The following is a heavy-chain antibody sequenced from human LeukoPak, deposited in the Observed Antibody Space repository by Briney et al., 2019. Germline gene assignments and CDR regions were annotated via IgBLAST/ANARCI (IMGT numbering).Heavy chain of an antibody. CDR2: TYYTGST. V-gene: IGHV4-39*07. CDR3: ARDVRGYCSGGSCNNWFGP. Sequence: SETLSLTCTVSGGSFSSSSYFWGWIRQPPGKGLEWIGSTYYTGSTYYNPSLKSRVTISVDTSKNQFSLKLNSVTAADTAVYYCARDVRGYCSGGSCNNWFGPWGQGTLVTVSS. CDR1: GGSFSSSSYF. D-gene: IGHD2-15*01. J-gene: IGHJ5*02.